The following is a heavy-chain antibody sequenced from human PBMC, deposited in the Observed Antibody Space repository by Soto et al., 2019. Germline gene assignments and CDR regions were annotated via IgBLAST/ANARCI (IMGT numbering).Heavy chain of an antibody. CDR2: MNPNSGNT. V-gene: IGHV1-8*01. J-gene: IGHJ6*03. CDR3: ARGWWDYYYMDV. Sequence: VSVNLYCKAAGYGFSIYDINWGRQATGQGLEWMGWMNPNSGNTGYAQKFQGRVTMTRNTSISTAYMELSSLRSEDTAVYYCARGWWDYYYMDVWGKGTTLTVSS. D-gene: IGHD2-15*01. CDR1: GYGFSIYD.